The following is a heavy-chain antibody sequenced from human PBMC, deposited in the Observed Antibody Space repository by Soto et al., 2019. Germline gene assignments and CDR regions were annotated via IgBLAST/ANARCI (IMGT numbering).Heavy chain of an antibody. J-gene: IGHJ4*02. CDR3: TEGSPFNY. CDR2: IKGKPDGGTT. V-gene: IGHV3-15*01. Sequence: EVQLVESGGGLVKPGGSLRLSCAASGFTFNTAWLTWVRQAPGKGLEWVGRIKGKPDGGTTDYSAPVEGRFTISRDDSQNTLFLQMNSLKTEDTAVYYCTEGSPFNYWGPGTLVTVSS. CDR1: GFTFNTAW.